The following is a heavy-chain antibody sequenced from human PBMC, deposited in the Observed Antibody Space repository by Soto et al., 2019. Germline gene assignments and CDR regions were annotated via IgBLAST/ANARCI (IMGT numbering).Heavy chain of an antibody. CDR2: IGRRSDI. D-gene: IGHD2-21*02. V-gene: IGHV3-21*01. Sequence: GGSLRLSCEASGFSFSTYSMHWVRQAPGKGLEWVSSIGRRSDIYYADSVKGRFTISRDNAKNSVSLQMSSLRDEDTAVYYCAREETAWPLAYGLDVWGQGTTVTVSS. CDR1: GFSFSTYS. J-gene: IGHJ6*02. CDR3: AREETAWPLAYGLDV.